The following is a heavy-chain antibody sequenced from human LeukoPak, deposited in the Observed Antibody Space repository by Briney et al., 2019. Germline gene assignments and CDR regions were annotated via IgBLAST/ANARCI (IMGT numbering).Heavy chain of an antibody. Sequence: PGGSLRLSCAASGFTFSSSDMHWVRQATGKGLEWVSVIYSGGSTYYADSVKGRFTISRDNSKNTLYLQMNSLRAEDTAVYYCARGGYSGYDSVRRRVDYWGQGTLVTVSS. V-gene: IGHV3-66*01. CDR2: IYSGGST. J-gene: IGHJ4*02. CDR1: GFTFSSSD. D-gene: IGHD5-12*01. CDR3: ARGGYSGYDSVRRRVDY.